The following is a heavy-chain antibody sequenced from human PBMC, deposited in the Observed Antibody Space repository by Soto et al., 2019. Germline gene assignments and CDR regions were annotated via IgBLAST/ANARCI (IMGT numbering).Heavy chain of an antibody. Sequence: GGSLRLSCAASGFTFSSYSMNWVRQAPGKGLEWVSSISSSSSYIYYADAVKGRFTISRDNAKNSLYLQMNSLRAEDQAVYYCAREEGGGSCFDYWGQGTLVTVSS. CDR3: AREEGGGSCFDY. J-gene: IGHJ4*02. D-gene: IGHD2-15*01. CDR1: GFTFSSYS. CDR2: ISSSSSYI. V-gene: IGHV3-21*01.